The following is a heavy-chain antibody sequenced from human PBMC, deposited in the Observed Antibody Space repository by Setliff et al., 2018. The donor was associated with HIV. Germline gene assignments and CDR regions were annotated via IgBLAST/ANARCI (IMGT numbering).Heavy chain of an antibody. D-gene: IGHD1-26*01. CDR1: HYSISDSYY. J-gene: IGHJ4*01. CDR3: ARGQWEGLHAYFFDV. CDR2: VYYLGNT. V-gene: IGHV4-38-2*01. Sequence: SETLSLTCLVSHYSISDSYYWGWVRQPPGKGLEWIGTVYYLGNTYHNPSLRSRLSLSIDRSHQSFSFQLTSVSAADTAMYYCARGQWEGLHAYFFDVWGHGMLVTVS.